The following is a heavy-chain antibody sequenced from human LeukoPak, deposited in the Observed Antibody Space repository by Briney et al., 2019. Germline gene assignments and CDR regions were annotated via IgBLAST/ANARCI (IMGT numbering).Heavy chain of an antibody. V-gene: IGHV4-59*01. CDR3: ARHSGSGKIFFDY. CDR2: IFYTGSDNS. Sequence: PSETLSLTCTVSGGSITNYYWTWIRQPPGKGLEWIGYIFYTGSDNSNYNPSLRSRVTISIDTSKNQFSLELISVTAADTAVYYCARHSGSGKIFFDYWGQGTLVTVSS. CDR1: GGSITNYY. D-gene: IGHD3-10*01. J-gene: IGHJ4*02.